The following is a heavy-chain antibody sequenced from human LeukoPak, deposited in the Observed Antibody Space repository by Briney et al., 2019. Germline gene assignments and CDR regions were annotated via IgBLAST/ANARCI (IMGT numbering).Heavy chain of an antibody. V-gene: IGHV4-39*01. CDR3: ARTSGFFDSSGFYQQNPYYFQY. CDR1: GDSISSSSYY. D-gene: IGHD3-22*01. J-gene: IGHJ4*02. CDR2: IHYTGST. Sequence: SETLSLTCTVSGDSISSSSYYWVWLRQPPGKGVEWIATIHYTGSTYYNPSLKSRVTISVDTSKNQFSLNVTSVTGADTAVYYCARTSGFFDSSGFYQQNPYYFQYWGQGVLVTVSS.